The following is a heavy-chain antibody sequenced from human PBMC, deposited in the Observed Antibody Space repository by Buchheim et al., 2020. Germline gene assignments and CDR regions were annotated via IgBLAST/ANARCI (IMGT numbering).Heavy chain of an antibody. D-gene: IGHD3-3*01. CDR2: IWYDGSNK. CDR1: GFTFSSYG. V-gene: IGHV3-33*01. J-gene: IGHJ4*02. CDR3: AREPDFFLSGYYTTPPDY. Sequence: QVQLVESGGGVVQPGRSLRLSCAASGFTFSSYGMHWVRQAPGKGLEWVAVIWYDGSNKYYADSVKGRFTISRDNSKNTLSLQMNSLRAEDTAVYYCAREPDFFLSGYYTTPPDYWGQGTL.